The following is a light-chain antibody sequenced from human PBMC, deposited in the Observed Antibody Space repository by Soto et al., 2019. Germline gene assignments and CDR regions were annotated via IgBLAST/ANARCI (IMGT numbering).Light chain of an antibody. CDR2: DVS. J-gene: IGLJ1*01. Sequence: QSALTQSASVSGSPGQSITISCSGTSIDVGGTNHVSWYLQHPGEAPKLIMYDVSNRPSGVSDRFFGSKADNTATLTVSGLQAEDEADYYCCSYTSFSTYVFGTGTKLTVL. V-gene: IGLV2-14*03. CDR1: SIDVGGTNH. CDR3: CSYTSFSTYV.